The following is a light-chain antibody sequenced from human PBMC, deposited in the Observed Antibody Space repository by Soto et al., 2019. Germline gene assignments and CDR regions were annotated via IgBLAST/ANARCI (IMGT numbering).Light chain of an antibody. J-gene: IGKJ5*01. CDR1: QSVSSY. CDR2: DAS. V-gene: IGKV3-11*01. CDR3: QQYTSSLIT. Sequence: EIVLTQSPATLSLSPGERATLSCRASQSVSSYLAWYQQKPGQAPRLLIYDASNRATGIPARFSGSGSGTDFTLTISNLEPEDLAVYYCQQYTSSLITFGQGTRLEIK.